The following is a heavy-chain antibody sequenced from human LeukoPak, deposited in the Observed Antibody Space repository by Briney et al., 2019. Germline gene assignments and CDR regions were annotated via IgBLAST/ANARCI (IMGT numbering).Heavy chain of an antibody. CDR2: INPSDSYT. CDR3: ARGLGWLDP. CDR1: GYTFSNNW. V-gene: IGHV5-10-1*01. J-gene: IGHJ5*02. Sequence: GESLRISCQGSGYTFSNNWTTWVRQMPGKGLEWMGKINPSDSYTDYNPPFQGHVTISADKSISTAYLQWSSLKASDTAIYYCARGLGWLDPWGQGTLVTVSS.